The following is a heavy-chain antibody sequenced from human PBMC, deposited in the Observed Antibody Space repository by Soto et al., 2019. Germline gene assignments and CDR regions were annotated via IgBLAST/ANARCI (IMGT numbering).Heavy chain of an antibody. V-gene: IGHV4-4*02. CDR2: IYHSGST. J-gene: IGHJ2*01. D-gene: IGHD2-15*01. Sequence: QVQLQESGPGLVKPSGTLSLTCAVSSGSISSSNWWSWVRQPPGKGLEWIGEIYHSGSTNYNPSLKSRVTISVDKSKNQFSLKLSSVTAADTAVYYCARVVVVVAASPEYFDLWGRGTLVTVSS. CDR3: ARVVVVVAASPEYFDL. CDR1: SGSISSSNW.